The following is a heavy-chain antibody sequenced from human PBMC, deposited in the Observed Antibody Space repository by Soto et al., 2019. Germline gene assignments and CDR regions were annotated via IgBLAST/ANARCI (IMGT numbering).Heavy chain of an antibody. CDR2: ISTTSVTM. V-gene: IGHV3-48*01. D-gene: IGHD5-12*01. CDR1: GFVFNTYG. J-gene: IGHJ5*02. Sequence: GGSLRLSCEASGFVFNTYGMNWVRQAPGKGLEWIAYISTTSVTMYYADSLKGRFTVSRDNAQNSLYLQMNSLTADDTAAYYCARDGGYSYALDLWGQGTLVTVSS. CDR3: ARDGGYSYALDL.